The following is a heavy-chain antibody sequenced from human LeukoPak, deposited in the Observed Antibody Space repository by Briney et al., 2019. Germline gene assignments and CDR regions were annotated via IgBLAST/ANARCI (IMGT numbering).Heavy chain of an antibody. J-gene: IGHJ4*02. Sequence: ASVKVSRKASGYTFTSYYMHWVRQAPGQGLEWMGIINPSGGSTSYAQKFQGRVTMTRDTSTSTVYMELSSLRSEDTAVYYCARGNERVQLWNHFDYWGQGTLVTVSS. CDR1: GYTFTSYY. CDR3: ARGNERVQLWNHFDY. CDR2: INPSGGST. V-gene: IGHV1-46*01. D-gene: IGHD5-18*01.